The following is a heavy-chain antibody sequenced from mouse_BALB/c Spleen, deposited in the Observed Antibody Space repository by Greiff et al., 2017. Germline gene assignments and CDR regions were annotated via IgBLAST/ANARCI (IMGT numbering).Heavy chain of an antibody. CDR3: ARQGGRQYYVDD. CDR2: ISSGSSTI. D-gene: IGHD1-2*01. CDR1: GFTFSSFG. Sequence: EVQRVESGAGLVQPGGSRKLSCAASGFTFSSFGMHWVRQAPERGLEWVAYISSGSSTIYYAHTVKGRFTISRDTPKNTLFLQMTSLRSKDTAMYYCARQGGRQYYVDDWGQGTTLTVSS. V-gene: IGHV5-17*02. J-gene: IGHJ2*01.